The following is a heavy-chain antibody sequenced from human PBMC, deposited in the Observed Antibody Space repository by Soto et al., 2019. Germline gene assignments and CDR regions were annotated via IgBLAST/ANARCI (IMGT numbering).Heavy chain of an antibody. V-gene: IGHV2-70*01. CDR3: ARIRSGYSSGWYSPDYYYYGMDV. CDR1: GFSLSTSGMC. CDR2: IDWDDDK. D-gene: IGHD6-19*01. Sequence: SGPTLVNPTQTPTLTCTFSGFSLSTSGMCVSWIRQPPGKALEWLALIDWDDDKYYSTSLKTRLTISKDTSKNQVVLTMTNMDPVDTATYYCARIRSGYSSGWYSPDYYYYGMDVWGQGTTVTVSS. J-gene: IGHJ6*02.